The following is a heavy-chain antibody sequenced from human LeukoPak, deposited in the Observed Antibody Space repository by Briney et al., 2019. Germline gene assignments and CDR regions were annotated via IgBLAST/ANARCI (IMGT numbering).Heavy chain of an antibody. CDR2: ISSNGGST. V-gene: IGHV3-64*01. CDR1: GFTFGSYA. Sequence: GGSLRLSCAASGFTFGSYAMHWVRQAPGKGLEYVSAISSNGGSTYYANSVKGRFTISRDNSKNTLYPQMGSLRAEDMAVYYCAATYYYDSSGYGLDYWGQGTLVTVSS. D-gene: IGHD3-22*01. J-gene: IGHJ4*02. CDR3: AATYYYDSSGYGLDY.